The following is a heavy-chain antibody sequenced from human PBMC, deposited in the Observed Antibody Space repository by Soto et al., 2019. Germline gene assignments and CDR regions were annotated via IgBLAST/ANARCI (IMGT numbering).Heavy chain of an antibody. J-gene: IGHJ4*02. CDR2: ISSSSSTI. CDR1: GFTLRSYS. V-gene: IGHV3-48*02. Sequence: SLRLPCAASGFTLRSYSMNWVRQAPGKGLEWVSYISSSSSTIYYADSVKGRFTISRDNAKNSLYLQMNSLRDEDTAVYYCARGQNDGKSRYGDEYGGQGTLV. CDR3: ARGQNDGKSRYGDEY. D-gene: IGHD3-10*01.